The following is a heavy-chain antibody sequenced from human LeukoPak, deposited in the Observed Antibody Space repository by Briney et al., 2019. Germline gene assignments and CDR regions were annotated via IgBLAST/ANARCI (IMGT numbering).Heavy chain of an antibody. CDR1: GYSFTNSW. CDR3: AGSRFCSGGSCYSAVDY. V-gene: IGHV5-51*01. Sequence: GESLKISCKGSGYSFTNSWIGWVRQTPGKGLEWMGITYPGDSDSRYSPSFQGQVRISVDKSMNTAYLQWRSLKASDTAMYYCAGSRFCSGGSCYSAVDYWGQGTLVTVSS. D-gene: IGHD2-15*01. J-gene: IGHJ4*02. CDR2: TYPGDSDS.